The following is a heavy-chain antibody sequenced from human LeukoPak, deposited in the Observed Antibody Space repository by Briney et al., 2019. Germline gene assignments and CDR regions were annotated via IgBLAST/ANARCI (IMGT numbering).Heavy chain of an antibody. V-gene: IGHV4-59*12. CDR2: IYYSGST. Sequence: SETLSLTCTVSGGSISSYYWSWIRQPPGKGLEWIGYIYYSGSTNYNPSLKSRVTISVDTSKNQFSLQLSSVTPEDTAVYYCVRGGQGDGHSADGAFDIWGQGTMVTVS. CDR1: GGSISSYY. CDR3: VRGGQGDGHSADGAFDI. D-gene: IGHD5-18*01. J-gene: IGHJ3*02.